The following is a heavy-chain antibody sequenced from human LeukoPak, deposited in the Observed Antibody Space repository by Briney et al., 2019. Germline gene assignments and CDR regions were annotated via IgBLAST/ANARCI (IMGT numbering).Heavy chain of an antibody. Sequence: SETLSLTCTVSGGSLSSYYWSWIRQPAGKGLEWIGRIYTSGSTNYNPSLKSRVTMSVDTSKNQFSLKLSSVTAADTAVYYCARALKYYDIVTGYYSPYYYYMDVWGKGTTVTASS. CDR3: ARALKYYDIVTGYYSPYYYYMDV. CDR2: IYTSGST. J-gene: IGHJ6*03. CDR1: GGSLSSYY. V-gene: IGHV4-4*07. D-gene: IGHD3-9*01.